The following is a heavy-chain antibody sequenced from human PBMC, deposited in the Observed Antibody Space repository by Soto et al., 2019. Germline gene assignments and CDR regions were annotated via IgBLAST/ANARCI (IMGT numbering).Heavy chain of an antibody. CDR3: ARGGVFGYSYGLIYYGMDV. V-gene: IGHV4-34*01. CDR2: INHSGST. CDR1: GGSFSGYY. D-gene: IGHD5-18*01. Sequence: XETLSLTCAVYGGSFSGYYWSVIRQPPGKGLEWIGEINHSGSTNYNPSLKSRVTISVDTSKNQFSLKLSSVTAADTAVYYCARGGVFGYSYGLIYYGMDVWGQGTTVTVSS. J-gene: IGHJ6*02.